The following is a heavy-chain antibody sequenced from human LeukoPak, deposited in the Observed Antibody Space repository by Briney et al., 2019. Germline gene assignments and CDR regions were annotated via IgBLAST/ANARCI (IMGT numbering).Heavy chain of an antibody. CDR2: TYYRSKWYN. CDR1: GDSVSSNSAA. J-gene: IGHJ5*02. CDR3: ARDRAAAGSLLIRFDP. V-gene: IGHV6-1*01. D-gene: IGHD6-13*01. Sequence: SQTLSLTCAISGDSVSSNSAAWNWIRQSPSRGLEWLGRTYYRSKWYNDYAVSVKSRITINPDTSKNQFCLQLNSVTPEDTAVYYCARDRAAAGSLLIRFDPWGQGTLVTVSS.